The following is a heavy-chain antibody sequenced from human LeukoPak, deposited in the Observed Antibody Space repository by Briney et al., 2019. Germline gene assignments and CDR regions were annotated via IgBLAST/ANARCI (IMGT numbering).Heavy chain of an antibody. V-gene: IGHV1-58*02. CDR1: GFTFTSSA. D-gene: IGHD3-22*01. CDR2: IVVGSGNT. CDR3: AADSYYYDSSGYYHDFDY. Sequence: TSVKVSCKASGFTFTSSAMQWVRQARGQRLEWIGLIVVGSGNTNYAQKFQERVTITRDMSTSTAYMELSSLRSEDTAVYYCAADSYYYDSSGYYHDFDYWGQGTLATVSS. J-gene: IGHJ4*02.